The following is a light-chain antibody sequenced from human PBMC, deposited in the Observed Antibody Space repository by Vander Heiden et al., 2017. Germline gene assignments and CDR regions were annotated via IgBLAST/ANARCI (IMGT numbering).Light chain of an antibody. J-gene: IGKJ5*01. V-gene: IGKV3-15*01. CDR2: GAS. CDR1: QSVSNN. CDR3: QQDHNWPIT. Sequence: EIVMTQSPATLSVSPGERATLSCRASQSVSNNLAWYQQKPGQAPRLLIYGASTRATGVPARFSGSGSGTEFTLTISSLQSEDFAVYYCQQDHNWPITFGQGTLIEIK.